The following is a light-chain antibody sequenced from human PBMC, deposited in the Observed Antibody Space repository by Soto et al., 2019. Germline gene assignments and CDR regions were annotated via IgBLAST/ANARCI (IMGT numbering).Light chain of an antibody. CDR2: LEGSGTY. V-gene: IGLV4-60*03. J-gene: IGLJ3*02. Sequence: QSVLTQSSSASASLGSSVKLTCTLSSGHSSYIIAWHQQQPGKAPRYLMKLEGSGTYNKGSGVPDRFSGSGSGADRYLTISNLQSEDEADYYCETWDTNPRVFGGGTKVTVL. CDR1: SGHSSYI. CDR3: ETWDTNPRV.